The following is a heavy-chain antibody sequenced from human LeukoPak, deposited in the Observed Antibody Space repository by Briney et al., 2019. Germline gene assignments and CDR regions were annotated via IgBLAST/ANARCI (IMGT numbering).Heavy chain of an antibody. D-gene: IGHD2-15*01. CDR1: GFTFSSYA. J-gene: IGHJ4*02. V-gene: IGHV3-30-3*02. CDR3: AKCRSLSPASATNY. Sequence: GGSLRLSCAASGFTFSSYAMHWVRQAPGKGLEWVAVILYDGGNKYYADSVKGRFTISRDNSKNTLYLQMNSLRAEDMAVYYCAKCRSLSPASATNYWGQGTLVTVSS. CDR2: ILYDGGNK.